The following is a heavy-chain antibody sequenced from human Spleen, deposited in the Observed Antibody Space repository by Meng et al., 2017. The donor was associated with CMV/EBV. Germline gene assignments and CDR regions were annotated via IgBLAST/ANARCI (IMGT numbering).Heavy chain of an antibody. Sequence: GGSLRLSCAASGFSFSTHGMHWVRQVPGKGLEWVAVIWYDGSNKYYADSVKGRFTISRDNSKNTVYLQMNSLRAEDTAVYYCAKVMGPVISMGYYYDMDVWGQGTTVTVSS. V-gene: IGHV3-33*06. J-gene: IGHJ6*02. CDR3: AKVMGPVISMGYYYDMDV. D-gene: IGHD2-8*01. CDR1: GFSFSTHG. CDR2: IWYDGSNK.